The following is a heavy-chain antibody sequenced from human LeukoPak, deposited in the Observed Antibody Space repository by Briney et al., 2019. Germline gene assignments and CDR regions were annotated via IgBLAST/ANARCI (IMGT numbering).Heavy chain of an antibody. J-gene: IGHJ6*03. V-gene: IGHV4-34*01. D-gene: IGHD2-15*01. Sequence: PSETLSLTCAVYGGSFSGYYWSWIRQPPGKGLEWIGEINHSGSTNYNPSLKSRVIISVDTSKNQFSLKLSSVTAADTAVYYCARVLLDCSGGSCYYYYYMDVWGKGTTVTVSS. CDR2: INHSGST. CDR3: ARVLLDCSGGSCYYYYYMDV. CDR1: GGSFSGYY.